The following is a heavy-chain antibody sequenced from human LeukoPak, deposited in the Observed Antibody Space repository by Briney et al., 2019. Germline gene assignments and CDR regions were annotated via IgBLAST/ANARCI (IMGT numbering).Heavy chain of an antibody. V-gene: IGHV4-61*01. CDR1: SGSVTSNTYY. CDR2: FFNRETT. CDR3: ARDISRAHGFDI. Sequence: SETLSLTCTVSSGSVTSNTYYWSWLRQPPGKGLEWIGYFFNRETTYYNPSLKSRVAISVDTSKNQFSLRLTSVTAADTAVYYCARDISRAHGFDIWGQGTMVTVSS. J-gene: IGHJ3*02.